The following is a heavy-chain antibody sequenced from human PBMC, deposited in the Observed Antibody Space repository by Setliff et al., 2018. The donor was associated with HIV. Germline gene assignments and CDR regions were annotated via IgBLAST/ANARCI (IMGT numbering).Heavy chain of an antibody. CDR2: IYYSGHT. CDR3: ARASWFSSSSGDYYYMDV. V-gene: IGHV4-31*03. Sequence: KPSETLSLTCSVSGDSVSNGAYYWSWIRQHPGKGLEWIGHIYYSGHTHYNPSLKSRVSISVDASKNQFSLRLSSVTAADTAVYSCARASWFSSSSGDYYYMDVWGKGATVTVSS. CDR1: GDSVSNGAYY. D-gene: IGHD6-6*01. J-gene: IGHJ6*03.